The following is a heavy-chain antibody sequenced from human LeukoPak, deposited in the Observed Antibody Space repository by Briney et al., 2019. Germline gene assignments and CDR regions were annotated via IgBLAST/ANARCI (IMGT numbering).Heavy chain of an antibody. CDR2: ISSSSSYI. D-gene: IGHD1-26*01. J-gene: IGHJ4*02. V-gene: IGHV3-21*01. Sequence: GGSLRLSCAASGFTFSSYSMNWVRQAPGKGLEWVSSISSSSSYIYYADSVKGRFTISRDNAKNSLYLQMNSLRAEDTAVYYCARGGGSYYFDYWGQGTLVTVSS. CDR1: GFTFSSYS. CDR3: ARGGGSYYFDY.